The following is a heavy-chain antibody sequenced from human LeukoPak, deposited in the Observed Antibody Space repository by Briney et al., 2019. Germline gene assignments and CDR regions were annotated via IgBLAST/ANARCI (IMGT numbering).Heavy chain of an antibody. CDR3: ASIAVAGPLDYFDY. D-gene: IGHD6-19*01. Sequence: SVKVSCKASGGAFSSYAISWVRQAPGQGLEWMGGIIPIFGTANYAQKFQGRVTITTDESTSTAYMELSSLRSEDTAVYYCASIAVAGPLDYFDYWGQGTLVTVSS. V-gene: IGHV1-69*05. CDR2: IIPIFGTA. CDR1: GGAFSSYA. J-gene: IGHJ4*02.